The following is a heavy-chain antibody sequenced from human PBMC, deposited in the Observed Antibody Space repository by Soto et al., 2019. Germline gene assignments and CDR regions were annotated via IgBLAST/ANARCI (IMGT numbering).Heavy chain of an antibody. V-gene: IGHV3-74*01. Sequence: EVQLVESGGGLVRPGGSLRLSCAAAGLTFSYYWMHWVRQAPGKGLVWVSRIHSDGSSTTYADFVKGRFIISRDNARITVDLQMNSVRVEDTAVYYCARGDRGAFDLWGQGTVVTVSS. CDR3: ARGDRGAFDL. J-gene: IGHJ3*01. CDR1: GLTFSYYW. CDR2: IHSDGSST. D-gene: IGHD1-26*01.